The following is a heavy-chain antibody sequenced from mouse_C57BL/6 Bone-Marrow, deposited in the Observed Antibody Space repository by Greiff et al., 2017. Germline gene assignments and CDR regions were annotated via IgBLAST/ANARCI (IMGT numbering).Heavy chain of an antibody. J-gene: IGHJ2*01. CDR1: GYNFNRYW. CDR3: TTASSDYIYARDY. V-gene: IGHV1-64*01. Sequence: VQLVQPGAELVKPGASVKLSCTASGYNFNRYWMHWVKQRPGQGLEWIGLIHPNSGSTEYPEKFKSKATLTVDKSSRTTYMQLSSLTSEDSAVYDCTTASSDYIYARDYGDQG. D-gene: IGHD2-12*01. CDR2: IHPNSGST.